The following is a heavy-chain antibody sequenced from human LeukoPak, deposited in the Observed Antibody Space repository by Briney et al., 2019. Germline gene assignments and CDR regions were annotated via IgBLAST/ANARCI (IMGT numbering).Heavy chain of an antibody. Sequence: QPGGSLRLSCAASEFTFSNYGMHWVRQAPGKGLEWVAFIRYDGTNKYYADSVKGRFTISRDNSRNTLYLQMNSLRAEDTAVYYCARDEKWELGVLGYWGQGTLVTVSS. CDR1: EFTFSNYG. D-gene: IGHD1-26*01. CDR3: ARDEKWELGVLGY. CDR2: IRYDGTNK. V-gene: IGHV3-30*02. J-gene: IGHJ4*02.